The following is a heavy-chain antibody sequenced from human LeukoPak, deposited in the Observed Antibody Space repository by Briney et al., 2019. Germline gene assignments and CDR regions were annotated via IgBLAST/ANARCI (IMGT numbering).Heavy chain of an antibody. D-gene: IGHD3-10*01. J-gene: IGHJ4*02. CDR2: ISGSGGST. Sequence: GGSLRLSCAASGFTFSSYGMSWVRQAPGKGLEWVSAISGSGGSTYYADSVKGRFTISRDNSKNTLYLQMSSLRAEDTAVYYCAKEMGYYYGSGSYYDYWGQGTLVTVSS. CDR1: GFTFSSYG. CDR3: AKEMGYYYGSGSYYDY. V-gene: IGHV3-23*01.